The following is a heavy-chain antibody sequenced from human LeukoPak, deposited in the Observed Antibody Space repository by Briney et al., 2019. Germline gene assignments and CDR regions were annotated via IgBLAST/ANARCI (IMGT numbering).Heavy chain of an antibody. CDR3: ARAVSQAWSYGDYEYGMDV. Sequence: SETLSLTCTVSGGSISSGGYYWSWIRQHPGKGLEWIGYIYYSGSTYYNPSLKSRVTISVDTSKNQFSLKLSSVTAADTAVYYCARAVSQAWSYGDYEYGMDVWGQGTTVTVSS. V-gene: IGHV4-31*03. CDR1: GGSISSGGYY. J-gene: IGHJ6*02. CDR2: IYYSGST. D-gene: IGHD1-26*01.